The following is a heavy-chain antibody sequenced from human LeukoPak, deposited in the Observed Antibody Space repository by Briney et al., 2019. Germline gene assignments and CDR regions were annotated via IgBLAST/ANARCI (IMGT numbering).Heavy chain of an antibody. V-gene: IGHV1-69*05. Sequence: KVSCKASGGTFSGYAISWVRQAPGQGLEWMGGIIPVFGTSNYAQRFQGRVTMTTDTSTSTAYMELRSLRSDDTAVYYCARTQNQYDILTGYGRYYYYMDVWGKGTTVTISS. CDR2: IIPVFGTS. CDR3: ARTQNQYDILTGYGRYYYYMDV. CDR1: GGTFSGYA. J-gene: IGHJ6*03. D-gene: IGHD3-9*01.